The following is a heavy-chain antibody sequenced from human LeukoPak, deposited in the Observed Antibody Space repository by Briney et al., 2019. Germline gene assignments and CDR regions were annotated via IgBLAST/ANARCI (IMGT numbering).Heavy chain of an antibody. CDR1: GYTFTSYY. Sequence: ASVKVSCKASGYTFTSYYMHWVRQAPGQGLEWMGIINPSGGSTSYAQKFQGRVTMTRDTSTSTVYMELGSLRSEDTAVYYCASLSQHYYDSSGYYFDAFDIWGQGTMVTVSS. D-gene: IGHD3-22*01. CDR2: INPSGGST. J-gene: IGHJ3*02. CDR3: ASLSQHYYDSSGYYFDAFDI. V-gene: IGHV1-46*01.